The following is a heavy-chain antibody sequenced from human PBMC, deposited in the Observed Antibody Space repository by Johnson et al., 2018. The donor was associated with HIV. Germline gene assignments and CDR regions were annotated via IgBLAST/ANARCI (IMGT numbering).Heavy chain of an antibody. CDR1: GFIFSSYG. V-gene: IGHV3-48*04. Sequence: VQLVESGGGVVQPGRSLRLSCAASGFIFSSYGMHWVRQAPGKGLEWISYISSSGSTIKYADSVRGRFTISRDNAKNSLYLQMKSLRAEDTAVYYCARGRYSSFWYVGGLDAFDIWGQGTMVTVS. D-gene: IGHD6-13*01. CDR2: ISSSGSTI. CDR3: ARGRYSSFWYVGGLDAFDI. J-gene: IGHJ3*02.